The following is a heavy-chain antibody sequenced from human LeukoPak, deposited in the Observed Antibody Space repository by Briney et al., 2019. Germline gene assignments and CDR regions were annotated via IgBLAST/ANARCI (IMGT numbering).Heavy chain of an antibody. CDR3: ARRPGSGGFPFDY. V-gene: IGHV4-59*01. CDR1: GGSISSYY. J-gene: IGHJ4*02. D-gene: IGHD3-10*01. Sequence: SETLSLTCTVSGGSISSYYWSWIRQPPGKGLEWIGYIYYSGSTNYNPSLKSRIIISVDTSKNQFSLKLTSVTAADTAVYYCARRPGSGGFPFDYWGQGTLVTVSS. CDR2: IYYSGST.